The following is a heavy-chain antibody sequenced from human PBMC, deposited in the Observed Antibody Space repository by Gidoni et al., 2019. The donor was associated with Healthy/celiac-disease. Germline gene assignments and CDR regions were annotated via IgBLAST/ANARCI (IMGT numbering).Heavy chain of an antibody. D-gene: IGHD3-22*01. V-gene: IGHV3-30-3*01. Sequence: QVQLVESGGGVVQPGRSLRLSCAASGFTFSSYAMHWVRQAPGKGLAWVAVISYDGSNKYYADSVKGRFTISRDNSKNTLYLQMNSLRAEDTAVYYCARDRDSSGYFYYFDYWGQGTLVTVSS. CDR2: ISYDGSNK. CDR3: ARDRDSSGYFYYFDY. J-gene: IGHJ4*02. CDR1: GFTFSSYA.